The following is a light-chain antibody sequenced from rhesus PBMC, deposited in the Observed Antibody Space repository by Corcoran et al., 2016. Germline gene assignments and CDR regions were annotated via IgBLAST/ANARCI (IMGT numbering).Light chain of an antibody. CDR1: QSVSSY. J-gene: IGKJ3*01. Sequence: EIVMTQSPATLSLSPGERATLSCRASQSVSSYVAWYQQKPGKAPRLLIYGTSTRATGLPDRVSGSGCGTAFTLIISSLEPEDVGFYYCQQYNNWLFTFGPGTNLDIK. CDR3: QQYNNWLFT. CDR2: GTS. V-gene: IGKV3S9*01.